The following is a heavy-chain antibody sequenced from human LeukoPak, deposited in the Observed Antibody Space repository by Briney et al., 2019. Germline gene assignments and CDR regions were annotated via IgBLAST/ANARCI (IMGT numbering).Heavy chain of an antibody. V-gene: IGHV4-39*07. Sequence: SETLSLTCTVSGGSISSSSYYWGWIRQPPGKGLEWIGSIYYSGSTYYNPSLKSRVTISVDTSKNQLSLKVSSVTAADTAVYYCARDGGYCSGDTCYSVWFDPWGQGTLVTVSS. CDR2: IYYSGST. J-gene: IGHJ5*02. CDR3: ARDGGYCSGDTCYSVWFDP. CDR1: GGSISSSSYY. D-gene: IGHD2-15*01.